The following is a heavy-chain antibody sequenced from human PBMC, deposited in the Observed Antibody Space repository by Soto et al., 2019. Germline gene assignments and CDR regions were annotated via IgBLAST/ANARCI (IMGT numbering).Heavy chain of an antibody. D-gene: IGHD3-16*01. J-gene: IGHJ3*02. CDR3: ARSKDWGYAARTFDI. CDR1: GFTFSSYS. V-gene: IGHV3-48*01. Sequence: PGGSLRLSCAASGFTFSSYSMNWVRQAPGKGLEWVSYISSSSSTIYYADSVKGRFTISRDNAKNSLYLQMNSLRAEDTAVYYCARSKDWGYAARTFDIWGQGTMVTVSS. CDR2: ISSSSSTI.